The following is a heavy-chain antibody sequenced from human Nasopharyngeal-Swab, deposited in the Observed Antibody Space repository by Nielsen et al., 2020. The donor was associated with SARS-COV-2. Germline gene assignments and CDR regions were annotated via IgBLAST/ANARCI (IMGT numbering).Heavy chain of an antibody. CDR1: GFTFTSSA. Sequence: SVNVSCKASGFTFTSSAVQWVRQARGQRLEWIGWIVVGSGSTNFAQKFQERVIITRDMSTSTAYMELNSLSSEDTAVYYCADTLVAGGKGDNYYYGMDVWGQGTTVTVSS. J-gene: IGHJ6*02. CDR3: ADTLVAGGKGDNYYYGMDV. D-gene: IGHD6-19*01. V-gene: IGHV1-58*01. CDR2: IVVGSGST.